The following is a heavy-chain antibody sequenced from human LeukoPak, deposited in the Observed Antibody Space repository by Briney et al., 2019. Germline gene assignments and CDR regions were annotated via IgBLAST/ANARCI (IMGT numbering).Heavy chain of an antibody. Sequence: KASETLSLTCTVSGYSISSGYYWGWIRPPPGKGLEWIGSIYHSGSTYYNPSLKSRVTISVDTSKNQFSLKLSSVTAADTAVYYCARVDDSSGYYPPNAFDIWGQGTMVTVSS. V-gene: IGHV4-38-2*02. CDR3: ARVDDSSGYYPPNAFDI. J-gene: IGHJ3*02. D-gene: IGHD3-22*01. CDR2: IYHSGST. CDR1: GYSISSGYY.